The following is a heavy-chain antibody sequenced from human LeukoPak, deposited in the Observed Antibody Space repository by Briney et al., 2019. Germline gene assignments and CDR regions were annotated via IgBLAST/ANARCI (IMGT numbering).Heavy chain of an antibody. V-gene: IGHV4-59*12. CDR1: GGSISSYY. D-gene: IGHD2-2*01. CDR2: IYYSGST. CDR3: ARALSLTSSFDY. J-gene: IGHJ4*02. Sequence: SETLSLTCTVSGGSISSYYWSWIRQPPGKGLEWIGYIYYSGSTYYNPSLKSRVTISVDTSKNQFSLKLSSVTAADTAVYYCARALSLTSSFDYWGQGTLVTVSS.